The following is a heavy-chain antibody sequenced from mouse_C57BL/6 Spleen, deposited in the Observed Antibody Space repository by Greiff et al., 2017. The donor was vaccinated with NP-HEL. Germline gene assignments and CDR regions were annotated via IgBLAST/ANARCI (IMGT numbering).Heavy chain of an antibody. CDR2: IYPGDGAI. CDR1: GYAFSSSW. D-gene: IGHD3-2*02. V-gene: IGHV1-82*01. CDR3: AAPAQATWGFAY. Sequence: QVQLQQSGPELVKPGASVKISCTASGYAFSSSWMNWVKQRPGKGLEWIGRIYPGDGAINYTGKFKGKATLTADKSSSTAYMQLSSLTSEDSAVYFCAAPAQATWGFAYWGQGTLVTVSA. J-gene: IGHJ3*01.